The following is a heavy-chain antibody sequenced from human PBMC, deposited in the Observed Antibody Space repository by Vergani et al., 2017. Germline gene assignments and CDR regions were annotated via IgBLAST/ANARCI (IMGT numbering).Heavy chain of an antibody. CDR2: ISSSGSTI. D-gene: IGHD6-19*01. CDR3: ARGRTQWLVAAFDI. V-gene: IGHV3-48*03. J-gene: IGHJ3*02. Sequence: VQLVESGGGLVQPGGSLRLSCAASGFTFSSYEMNWVRQAPGKGLEWVSYISSSGSTIYYADSVKGRFTISRDNAKNSLYLQMNSLRAEDTAVYYCARGRTQWLVAAFDIWGQGTMVTVSS. CDR1: GFTFSSYE.